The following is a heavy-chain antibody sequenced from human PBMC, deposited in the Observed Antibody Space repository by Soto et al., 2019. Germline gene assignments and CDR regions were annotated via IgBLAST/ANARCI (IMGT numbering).Heavy chain of an antibody. CDR3: TRASRSPFDY. D-gene: IGHD3-3*01. J-gene: IGHJ4*02. Sequence: PGGSLRLSCAASGFTFSSYAMSWFRQAPGKGLEWVGFIRSKAYGGTTEYAASVKGRFTISRDDSKSIAYLQMNSLKTEDTAVYYCTRASRSPFDYWGQGTLVTVSS. CDR2: IRSKAYGGTT. V-gene: IGHV3-49*03. CDR1: GFTFSSYA.